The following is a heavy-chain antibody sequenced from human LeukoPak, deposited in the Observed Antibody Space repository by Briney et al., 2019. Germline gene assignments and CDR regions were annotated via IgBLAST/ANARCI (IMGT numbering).Heavy chain of an antibody. V-gene: IGHV4-4*07. CDR3: ARLGYSGYGTNYYYYGMDV. J-gene: IGHJ6*02. CDR1: GGSISSYY. Sequence: SETPSLTCTVSGGSISSYYWSWIRQPAGKGLEWIGRIYTSGSTNYNPSLKSRVTMSVDTSKNQFSLKLSSVTAADTAVYYCARLGYSGYGTNYYYYGMDVWGQGTTVTVSS. D-gene: IGHD5-12*01. CDR2: IYTSGST.